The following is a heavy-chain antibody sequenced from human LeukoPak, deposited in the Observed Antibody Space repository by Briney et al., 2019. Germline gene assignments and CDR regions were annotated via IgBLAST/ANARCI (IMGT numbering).Heavy chain of an antibody. D-gene: IGHD5-18*01. CDR2: ISSSGSII. Sequence: KSGGSLRLSCAASGFTFSDYYMSWIRQAPGKGLEWVSYISSSGSIIYYADSVKGRFTISRDNAKNSLYLQMNSLRAEDTAVYYCARAMRGYSYGFDYWGQGTLVTVSS. CDR3: ARAMRGYSYGFDY. V-gene: IGHV3-11*01. CDR1: GFTFSDYY. J-gene: IGHJ4*02.